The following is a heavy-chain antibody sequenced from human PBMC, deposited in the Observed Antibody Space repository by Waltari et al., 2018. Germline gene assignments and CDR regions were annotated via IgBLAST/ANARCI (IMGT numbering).Heavy chain of an antibody. Sequence: QVQLQQWGAGLLKPSETLSLTCAVYGGSFSGYYWSWIRQPPGKGREWIGEINHSGSTTYNPSLTSRVTISVDTAKNQFSLKRSSVTAADTAVYYCARLCLRRAARPIYYYYGMDVWGQGTTVTVSS. D-gene: IGHD6-6*01. J-gene: IGHJ6*02. CDR2: INHSGST. CDR3: ARLCLRRAARPIYYYYGMDV. CDR1: GGSFSGYY. V-gene: IGHV4-34*01.